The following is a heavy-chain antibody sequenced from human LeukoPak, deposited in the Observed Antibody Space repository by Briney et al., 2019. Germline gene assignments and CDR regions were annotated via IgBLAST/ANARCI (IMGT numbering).Heavy chain of an antibody. J-gene: IGHJ4*02. CDR2: IKPNSGNT. CDR1: GYSSTDYY. V-gene: IGHV1-2*02. Sequence: ASVPVPCKASGYSSTDYYIYWVRQAPGQGLEWMGWIKPNSGNTNYVQKFEGRVTMTRDTSISTAYMELSSLRSDDTAVYYCATKKYSGSFCACWRQGSLVTVSS. CDR3: ATKKYSGSFCAC. D-gene: IGHD1-26*01.